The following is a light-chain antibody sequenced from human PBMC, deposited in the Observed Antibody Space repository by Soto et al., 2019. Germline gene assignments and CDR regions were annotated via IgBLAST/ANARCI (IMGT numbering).Light chain of an antibody. CDR3: QQYNNWPPRAT. CDR1: QSVSSN. CDR2: GAS. J-gene: IGKJ3*01. Sequence: EIVMTQSPAALSVSPGERATLSCMASQSVSSNLAWYQQKPGQAPRLLIYGASTRATGIPARFSGSGSGTEFTLTISSLQSEDFAVYYCQQYNNWPPRATFGPGTKVDI. V-gene: IGKV3-15*01.